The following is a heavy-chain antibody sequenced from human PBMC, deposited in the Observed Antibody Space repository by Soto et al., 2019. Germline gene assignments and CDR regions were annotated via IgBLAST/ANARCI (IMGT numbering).Heavy chain of an antibody. Sequence: GGSLRLSCAASGFTFSSYGMHWVRQAPGKVLEWVAVISYDGSNKYYADSVKGRFTISRDNSKNTLYLQMNSLRAEDTAVYYCAKDPGYSGYVDYWGQGTLVNVSS. V-gene: IGHV3-30*18. CDR3: AKDPGYSGYVDY. J-gene: IGHJ4*02. CDR2: ISYDGSNK. D-gene: IGHD5-12*01. CDR1: GFTFSSYG.